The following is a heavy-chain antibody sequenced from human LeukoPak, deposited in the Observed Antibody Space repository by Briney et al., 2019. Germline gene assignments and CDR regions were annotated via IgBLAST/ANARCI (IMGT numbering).Heavy chain of an antibody. CDR3: AKDRTSSGWNFDH. J-gene: IGHJ4*02. Sequence: PGGSLRLSCAACAFPFSSFTLSWVRQAPGKGLEWVSGISGSGGGTYYADSVKGRFTISRDNCKNTLYLQMNSLRADDTAVYYCAKDRTSSGWNFDHWGQGTLVTVSS. D-gene: IGHD6-19*01. CDR2: ISGSGGGT. V-gene: IGHV3-23*01. CDR1: AFPFSSFT.